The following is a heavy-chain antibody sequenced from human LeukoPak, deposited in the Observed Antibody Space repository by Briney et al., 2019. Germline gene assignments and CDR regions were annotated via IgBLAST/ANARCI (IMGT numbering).Heavy chain of an antibody. CDR1: GFTFSSYA. V-gene: IGHV3-23*01. J-gene: IGHJ4*02. CDR3: AKGSIADYDFWSGYCTHYFDY. Sequence: GGSLRLSCAASGFTFSSYAMSWVRQAPGKGLEWVSAISGSGGSTYYADSVKGRFTISRDNSKNTLYLQMNSLRAEDTAVYYCAKGSIADYDFWSGYCTHYFDYWGQGTLVTVSS. D-gene: IGHD3-3*01. CDR2: ISGSGGST.